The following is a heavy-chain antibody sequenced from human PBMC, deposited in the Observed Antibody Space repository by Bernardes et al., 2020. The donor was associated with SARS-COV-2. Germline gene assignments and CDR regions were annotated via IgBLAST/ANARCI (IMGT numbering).Heavy chain of an antibody. J-gene: IGHJ4*02. CDR2: ISYNGGSA. CDR3: ARAPITMVRGIELNY. CDR1: GFTFNTYA. Sequence: GGSLRLSCVGSGFTFNTYAMYWVRQAPGKGLECVSAISYNGGSAYYADSVKGRFTISRDNSQNTLFLQMRSRRVEDMAVYYCARAPITMVRGIELNYWGQGTLVTVSS. D-gene: IGHD3-10*01. V-gene: IGHV3-64*02.